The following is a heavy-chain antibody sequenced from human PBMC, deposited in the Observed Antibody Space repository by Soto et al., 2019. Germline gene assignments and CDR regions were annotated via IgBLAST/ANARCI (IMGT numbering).Heavy chain of an antibody. J-gene: IGHJ6*02. CDR2: IKSDGSST. CDR3: ARPALRYFDWLLPTQVYYYGMDV. CDR1: GFNFKNNA. D-gene: IGHD3-9*01. Sequence: GGSLRLSCTASGFNFKNNAMSWVRQAPGKGLEWVSLIKSDGSSTNYADSVKGRFTISRDNAKNTLYLQMNSLRAEDTAVYYCARPALRYFDWLLPTQVYYYGMDVWGQGTTVTAP. V-gene: IGHV3-74*01.